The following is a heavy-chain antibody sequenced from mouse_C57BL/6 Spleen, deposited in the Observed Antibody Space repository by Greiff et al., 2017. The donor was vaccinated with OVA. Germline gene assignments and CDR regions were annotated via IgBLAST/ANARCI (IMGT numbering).Heavy chain of an antibody. CDR2: INPSNGGT. J-gene: IGHJ2*01. CDR1: GYTFTSYW. D-gene: IGHD2-3*01. V-gene: IGHV1-53*01. CDR3: ARSPIYDGYYDYFDY. Sequence: QVQLQQPGTELVKPGASVKLSCKASGYTFTSYWMHWVKQRPGQGLEWIGNINPSNGGTNYNEKFKSKATLTVDKSSSTAYMQLSSLTSEDSAVYYCARSPIYDGYYDYFDYWGQGTTLTVSS.